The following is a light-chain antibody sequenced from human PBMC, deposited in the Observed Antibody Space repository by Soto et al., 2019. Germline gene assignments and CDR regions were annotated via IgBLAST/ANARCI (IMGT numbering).Light chain of an antibody. CDR1: SGHSSYI. CDR2: LEGSGSY. V-gene: IGLV4-60*02. CDR3: ETWDSNTHTV. J-gene: IGLJ3*02. Sequence: QTVVTQSSSASASLGSSVKLTCTLSSGHSSYIIAWHQQQPGKAPRYLMKLEGSGSYNKGSGVPDRFSGSSSGADRYLTISNLQFEDEADYYGETWDSNTHTVFGGGTKLTVL.